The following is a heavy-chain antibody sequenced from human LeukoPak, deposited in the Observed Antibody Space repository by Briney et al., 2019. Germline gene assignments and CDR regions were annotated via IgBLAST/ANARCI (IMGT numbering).Heavy chain of an antibody. D-gene: IGHD2/OR15-2a*01. CDR3: ARDGHFNTFHI. Sequence: GGSLRLSCAASGFTFSSYSMNWVRQAPGKGLEWVSSISSSSSYIYYADSVKGRFTISRDNAKTSLYLQMNSLRAEDTAVYYCARDGHFNTFHIWGQGTVVTVSS. CDR1: GFTFSSYS. J-gene: IGHJ3*02. V-gene: IGHV3-21*04. CDR2: ISSSSSYI.